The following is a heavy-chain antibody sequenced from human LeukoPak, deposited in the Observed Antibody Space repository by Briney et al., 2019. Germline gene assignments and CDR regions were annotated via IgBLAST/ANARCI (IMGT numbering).Heavy chain of an antibody. D-gene: IGHD1/OR15-1a*01. CDR2: ISYDGGNK. Sequence: GGSLRLFCAASGFTFSSYAMHWVRQAPGKGLEWVAVISYDGGNKYYADSVKGRFTISRDNSKNTLYLQMNSLRAEDTAVYYCARGTGPAFDPWGQGTLVTVSS. CDR1: GFTFSSYA. V-gene: IGHV3-30*04. CDR3: ARGTGPAFDP. J-gene: IGHJ5*02.